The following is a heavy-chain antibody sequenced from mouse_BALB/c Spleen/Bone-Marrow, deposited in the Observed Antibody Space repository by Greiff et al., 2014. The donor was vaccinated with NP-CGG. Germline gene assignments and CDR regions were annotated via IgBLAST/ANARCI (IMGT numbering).Heavy chain of an antibody. CDR3: ARDSYYYGSSYWYFDV. Sequence: EVQVVESGGGLVKPGGSLKLSCAASGFTFSDYYMYWVRQTPEKGLEWVATISDGGSYTYYPDSVKGRFTISRDNAKNSLYLQMTNLKSEDTAMYYCARDSYYYGSSYWYFDVWGAGTTVTVSS. CDR1: GFTFSDYY. J-gene: IGHJ1*01. V-gene: IGHV5-4*02. D-gene: IGHD1-1*01. CDR2: ISDGGSYT.